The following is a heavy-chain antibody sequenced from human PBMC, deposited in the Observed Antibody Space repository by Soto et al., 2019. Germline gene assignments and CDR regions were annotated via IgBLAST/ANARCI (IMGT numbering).Heavy chain of an antibody. CDR1: GDSISGNY. CDR3: GSSNDGGNRQVVY. D-gene: IGHD2-15*01. V-gene: IGHV4-59*01. Sequence: SETLSLTCTVSGDSISGNYWTWIRQPPGKGLEWIGYIYSSGSTNYNPSLRSRVTISQDTSKNQFSLELSSMTAADTAVYFCGSSNDGGNRQVVYWGQGTQVTVSS. J-gene: IGHJ4*02. CDR2: IYSSGST.